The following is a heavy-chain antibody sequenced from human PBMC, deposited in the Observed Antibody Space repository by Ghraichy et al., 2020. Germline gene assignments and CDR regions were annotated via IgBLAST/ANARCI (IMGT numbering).Heavy chain of an antibody. D-gene: IGHD3-10*02. J-gene: IGHJ4*02. CDR3: AGHVRELGY. CDR2: IYYSGST. CDR1: GGSISSSRYY. V-gene: IGHV4-39*01. Sequence: SETLSLTCTVSGGSISSSRYYWGWIRQPPGKGLEWIGSIYYSGSTYYNPSLNSRVTISVDTSKNQFSLKLSSVTAADTAVYYCAGHVRELGYWGQGTLVTASS.